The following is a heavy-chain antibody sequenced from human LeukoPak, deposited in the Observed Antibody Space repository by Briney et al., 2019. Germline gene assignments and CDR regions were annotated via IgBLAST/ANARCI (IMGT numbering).Heavy chain of an antibody. V-gene: IGHV3-11*01. D-gene: IGHD2-2*02. CDR2: ISSSGSTI. CDR1: GFTFSDYY. Sequence: GGSLRLSCAASGFTFSDYYMSWIRQAPGKGLEWVSYISSSGSTIYYADSVKGRFTISRDNAKNSLYLQMNSLRAEDTAVYYCARVAVPADINGWFDPWGQGTLVTVSS. J-gene: IGHJ5*02. CDR3: ARVAVPADINGWFDP.